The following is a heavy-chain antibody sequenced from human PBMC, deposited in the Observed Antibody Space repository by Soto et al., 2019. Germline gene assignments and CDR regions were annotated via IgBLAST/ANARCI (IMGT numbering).Heavy chain of an antibody. CDR3: AGGGYGSAYYFDY. D-gene: IGHD3-10*01. CDR2: IYYSGST. Sequence: QLQLQESGPGLVKPSETLSLTCTVSGGSISSSSYYWGWIRQPPGKGLEWIGSIYYSGSTYYNPSLKSRVTISVDTSKNQFSLKLSSVTAADTAVYYCAGGGYGSAYYFDYWGQGTLVTVSS. V-gene: IGHV4-39*01. J-gene: IGHJ4*02. CDR1: GGSISSSSYY.